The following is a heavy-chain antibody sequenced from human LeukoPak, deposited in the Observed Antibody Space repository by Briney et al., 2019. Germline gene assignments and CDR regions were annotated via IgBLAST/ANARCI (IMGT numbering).Heavy chain of an antibody. J-gene: IGHJ3*02. V-gene: IGHV4-4*07. CDR1: GGSISSYY. Sequence: SETLSLTCTVSGGSISSYYWSWIRQPAGKGLEWIGRIYTSGSTNYNPSLKSRVTMSVDTSKNQFSLKLSSVTAADTAVYYCARHPTYYYDSSGYPTRAFDIWGQGTMVTVSS. CDR2: IYTSGST. D-gene: IGHD3-22*01. CDR3: ARHPTYYYDSSGYPTRAFDI.